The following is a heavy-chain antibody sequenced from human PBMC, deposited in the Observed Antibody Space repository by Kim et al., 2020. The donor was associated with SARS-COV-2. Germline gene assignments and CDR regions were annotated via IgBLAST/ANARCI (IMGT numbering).Heavy chain of an antibody. D-gene: IGHD5-12*01. V-gene: IGHV1-46*01. CDR2: INPSTGSA. Sequence: ASVKVSCKASGYTFTNYFLHWVRQAPGQGLEWMGIINPSTGSATYAQQFQGRLSMTRYTSTSTVYMELSSLRSDDTAVYFCARDRATYDAFVIWGQGTMV. CDR1: GYTFTNYF. CDR3: ARDRATYDAFVI. J-gene: IGHJ3*02.